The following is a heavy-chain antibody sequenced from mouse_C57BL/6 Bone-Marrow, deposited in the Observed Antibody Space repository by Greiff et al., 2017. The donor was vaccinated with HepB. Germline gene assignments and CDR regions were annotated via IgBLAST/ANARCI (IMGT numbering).Heavy chain of an antibody. J-gene: IGHJ2*01. CDR2: IRNKANGYTT. Sequence: EVLLVESGGGLVQPGGSLSLSCAASGFTFTDYYMSWVRQPPGKALEWLGFIRNKANGYTTEYSASVKGRFTISRDNSQSILYLQMNALRAEDSATYYCARYGNYRDYFDYWGQGTTLTVSS. CDR1: GFTFTDYY. V-gene: IGHV7-3*01. D-gene: IGHD2-1*01. CDR3: ARYGNYRDYFDY.